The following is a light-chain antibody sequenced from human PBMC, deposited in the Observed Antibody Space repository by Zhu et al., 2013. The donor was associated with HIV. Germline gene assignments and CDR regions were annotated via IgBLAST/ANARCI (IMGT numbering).Light chain of an antibody. V-gene: IGLV1-51*01. J-gene: IGLJ2*01. CDR1: SSNIGNNY. CDR2: DND. Sequence: QSVLTQPPSVSAAPGQRVTISCSGTSSNIGNNYVSWYQHLPGAAPKVLIFDNDKRPSVIPDRFSGSKSGTSATLAITGLQTGDEADYYCAAWDSTLSPGRVVFGGGTKLTVL. CDR3: AAWDSTLSPGRVV.